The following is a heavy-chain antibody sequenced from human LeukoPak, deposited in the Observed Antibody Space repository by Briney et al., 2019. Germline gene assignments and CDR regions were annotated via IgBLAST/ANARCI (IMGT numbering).Heavy chain of an antibody. Sequence: GESMKISCKGSGYSFTSYWIGWVRQMPGKGLEWMGIIYPGDSDTRYSPSFQGQVTISADKSISTAYLQWSSLKASDTAMYYCARHLRGYSYGQYYYFDYWGQGTLVTVSS. CDR3: ARHLRGYSYGQYYYFDY. D-gene: IGHD5-18*01. CDR1: GYSFTSYW. CDR2: IYPGDSDT. J-gene: IGHJ4*02. V-gene: IGHV5-51*01.